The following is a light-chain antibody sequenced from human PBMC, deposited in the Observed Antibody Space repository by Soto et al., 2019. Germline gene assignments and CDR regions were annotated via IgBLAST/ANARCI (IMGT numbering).Light chain of an antibody. CDR1: SSDVGGYNY. V-gene: IGLV2-14*01. CDR3: SSYTSSSTRV. CDR2: EVS. Sequence: QSALTQPASVSGSPGQSITISCTGTSSDVGGYNYVSWYQQHPGKAPKLMIDEVSNRPSGVSNRFSGSKSGNTASLTISGLQAEDEADYYCSSYTSSSTRVFGTGTKVTVL. J-gene: IGLJ1*01.